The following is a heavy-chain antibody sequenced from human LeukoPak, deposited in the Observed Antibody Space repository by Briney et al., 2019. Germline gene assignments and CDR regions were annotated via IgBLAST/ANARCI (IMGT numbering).Heavy chain of an antibody. CDR1: GFTFSSYS. V-gene: IGHV3-21*01. CDR2: ISSSSSYI. CDR3: ARDPVAAAGTSFLYYFDY. D-gene: IGHD6-13*01. J-gene: IGHJ4*02. Sequence: GGSLRLSCAASGFTFSSYSMNWVRQAPGKGLEWVSSISSSSSYIYYADSVEGRFTISRDNAKNSLYLQMNSLRAEDTAVYYCARDPVAAAGTSFLYYFDYWGQGTLVTVSS.